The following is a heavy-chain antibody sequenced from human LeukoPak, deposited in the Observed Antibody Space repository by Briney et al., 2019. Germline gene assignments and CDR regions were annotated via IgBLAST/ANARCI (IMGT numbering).Heavy chain of an antibody. CDR1: GFTFSSYG. CDR2: ISGSGGST. D-gene: IGHD2-21*02. CDR3: AKREGYCGGDCYSKRGQYYFDY. J-gene: IGHJ4*02. Sequence: GGSLRLSCAASGFTFSSYGMSWVRQAPGKGLEWVSAISGSGGSTYYADSVKGRFTISRDNSKNTLYLQMNSLRAEDTAVYYCAKREGYCGGDCYSKRGQYYFDYWGQGTLGTVSS. V-gene: IGHV3-23*01.